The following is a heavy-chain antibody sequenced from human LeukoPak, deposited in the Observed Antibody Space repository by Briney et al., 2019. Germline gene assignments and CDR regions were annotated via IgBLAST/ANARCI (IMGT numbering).Heavy chain of an antibody. CDR2: IYSGGET. CDR1: GFTFRSSW. D-gene: IGHD1-26*01. CDR3: AAHRRVGATMQHDS. V-gene: IGHV3-53*01. J-gene: IGHJ4*02. Sequence: GGSLRLSCAASGFTFRSSWMQWVRQAPGKGLEWVSVIYSGGETYYADSVKGRFTISRDDSKNTLYLQMSNLRAEDTAVYYCAAHRRVGATMQHDSWGQGTLVTVSS.